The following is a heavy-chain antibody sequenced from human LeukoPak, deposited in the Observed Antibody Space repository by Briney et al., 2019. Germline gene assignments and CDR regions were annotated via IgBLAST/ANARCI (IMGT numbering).Heavy chain of an antibody. CDR1: GFPFSTYT. Sequence: PGGSLRLSCATSGFPFSTYTMNWVRQAPGKGLEWVSSISSSSSYIHYADSMKGRFTVSRDNAKNSLYLQLNNVRAEDTAVYYCARDRRYFDTGGLGGPDYWGQGTLITVSS. CDR3: ARDRRYFDTGGLGGPDY. D-gene: IGHD2-8*02. J-gene: IGHJ4*02. CDR2: ISSSSSYI. V-gene: IGHV3-21*01.